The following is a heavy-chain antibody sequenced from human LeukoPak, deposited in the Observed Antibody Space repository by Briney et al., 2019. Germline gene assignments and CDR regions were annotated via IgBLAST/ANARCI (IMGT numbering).Heavy chain of an antibody. Sequence: SETLSLTCTVSGGSISSYYWSWIRQPAGKGLEWIGRIYTSGSTTYNPSLKSRVTMSVDTSKNQFSLKLSSVTAADTAVYYCARGGYCSSTSCYGPWAFDIWGQGTMVTVSS. J-gene: IGHJ3*02. V-gene: IGHV4-4*07. CDR2: IYTSGST. CDR1: GGSISSYY. CDR3: ARGGYCSSTSCYGPWAFDI. D-gene: IGHD2-2*01.